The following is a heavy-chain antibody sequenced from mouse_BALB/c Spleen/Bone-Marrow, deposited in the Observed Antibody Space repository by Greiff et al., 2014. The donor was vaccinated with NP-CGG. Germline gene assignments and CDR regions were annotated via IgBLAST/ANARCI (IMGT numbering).Heavy chain of an antibody. Sequence: VQGVESGPGLVQPSQSLSITCTVSGFSLTSDGVHWVRQSPRKGLEWLGVMWRGGSTDYNAAFISRLSISKDNSRSQVFFKMSSLQTNDTAIYYCARNGYYYSMDYWGQGTSVTVSS. CDR3: ARNGYYYSMDY. J-gene: IGHJ4*01. CDR2: MWRGGST. V-gene: IGHV2-2*02. D-gene: IGHD2-2*01. CDR1: GFSLTSDG.